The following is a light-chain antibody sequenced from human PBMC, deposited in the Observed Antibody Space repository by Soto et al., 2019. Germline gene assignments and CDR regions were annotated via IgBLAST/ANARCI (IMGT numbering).Light chain of an antibody. Sequence: QSALTQPPSASGSPGQSVTISCTGTSSDVGGYDYVSWYQQHPGKAPKLMIYEVTKRHTGVPDRFSGSKAGNTASLTVSGLQAEDEADYYCSSYAGSNHFVFGTGTKLTVL. V-gene: IGLV2-8*01. CDR3: SSYAGSNHFV. J-gene: IGLJ1*01. CDR1: SSDVGGYDY. CDR2: EVT.